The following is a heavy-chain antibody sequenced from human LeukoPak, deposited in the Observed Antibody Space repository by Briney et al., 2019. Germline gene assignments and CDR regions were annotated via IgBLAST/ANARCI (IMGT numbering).Heavy chain of an antibody. V-gene: IGHV4-59*12. Sequence: SETLSLTCTVSGGSISSYYWSWIRQPPGKGLEWIGYIYHSGSTNYNPSLKSRVTISVDTSKNQFSLKLSSVTAADTAVYYCARDRIAAADRYFDLWGRGTLVTVSS. CDR2: IYHSGST. CDR1: GGSISSYY. D-gene: IGHD6-13*01. J-gene: IGHJ2*01. CDR3: ARDRIAAADRYFDL.